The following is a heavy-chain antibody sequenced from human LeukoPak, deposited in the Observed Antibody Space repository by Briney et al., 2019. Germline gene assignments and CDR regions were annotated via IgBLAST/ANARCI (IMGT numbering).Heavy chain of an antibody. Sequence: GGSLRLSCAASGFTFSGYWMSWVRQAPGKGLEWVANIKRDASEKYYMDSVKGRFTISRDNAKNSLYLQMNSLRAEDTAVYYCARDEWSNHAFDIWGQGAMVTVSS. CDR3: ARDEWSNHAFDI. J-gene: IGHJ3*02. CDR1: GFTFSGYW. CDR2: IKRDASEK. D-gene: IGHD2-8*01. V-gene: IGHV3-7*05.